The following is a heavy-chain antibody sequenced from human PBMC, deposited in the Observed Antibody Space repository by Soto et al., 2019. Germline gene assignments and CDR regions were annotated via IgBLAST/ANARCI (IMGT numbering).Heavy chain of an antibody. D-gene: IGHD3-3*01. CDR2: IYPGDSDT. CDR3: ATGKGVSAARSDFWSGYYPPVVRYYYYGMDV. V-gene: IGHV5-51*01. J-gene: IGHJ6*04. CDR1: EYSFASYW. Sequence: PGESLKISCKGSEYSFASYWVRWVRQMPGKGLEWKGIIYPGDSDTRYSPSFHGQVTISAARSISTAYLQWSSLKASDTAMYYCATGKGVSAARSDFWSGYYPPVVRYYYYGMDVWGEGTTVTVSS.